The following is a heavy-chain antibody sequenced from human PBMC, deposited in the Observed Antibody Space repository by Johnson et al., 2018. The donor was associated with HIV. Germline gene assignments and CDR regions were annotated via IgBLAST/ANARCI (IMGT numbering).Heavy chain of an antibody. J-gene: IGHJ3*02. CDR1: GFTFSSYW. D-gene: IGHD2-2*01. CDR3: AREDCSSTRCSDWDSAFDI. Sequence: VQLVESGGGVVQPGGSLRLSCAASGFTFSSYWMSWVRQSPGKGLEWVANIKKDGSEKYYVDSVEGRFTISRDNAKNSLFLQMNSLRAGDTAVYYCAREDCSSTRCSDWDSAFDIWGQGTMVTVSS. CDR2: IKKDGSEK. V-gene: IGHV3-7*01.